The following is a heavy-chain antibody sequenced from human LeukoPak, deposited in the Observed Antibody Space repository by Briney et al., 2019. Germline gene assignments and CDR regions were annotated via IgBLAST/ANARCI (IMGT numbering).Heavy chain of an antibody. Sequence: GGSLRLSCAASGFTFSSYWMHWVRQAPGKGLVWVSRIYSDGSSTNYADSVKGRFTISRDNAKNTLYLQMNSLRAEDTAVYYCARDRSSLGLWYGELRNWGQGTLVTVSS. V-gene: IGHV3-74*01. CDR3: ARDRSSLGLWYGELRN. D-gene: IGHD3-10*01. CDR2: IYSDGSST. J-gene: IGHJ4*02. CDR1: GFTFSSYW.